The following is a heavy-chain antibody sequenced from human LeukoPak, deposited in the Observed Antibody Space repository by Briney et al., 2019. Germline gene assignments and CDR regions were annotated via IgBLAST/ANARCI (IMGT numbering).Heavy chain of an antibody. Sequence: VGSLRLSSAASVFTFSSYSMNSVRQAPGKGLEWVSSISSSSSYIYHADSVKGRFTISRDNAKNSLYLQMNNLRAEDTAVYYCARESPYSSSWYRAAFDIWGQGTMVTVSS. V-gene: IGHV3-21*01. CDR1: VFTFSSYS. J-gene: IGHJ3*02. D-gene: IGHD6-13*01. CDR2: ISSSSSYI. CDR3: ARESPYSSSWYRAAFDI.